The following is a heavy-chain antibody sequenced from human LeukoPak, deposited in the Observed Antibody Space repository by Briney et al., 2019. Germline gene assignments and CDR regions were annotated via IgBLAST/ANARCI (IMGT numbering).Heavy chain of an antibody. V-gene: IGHV5-51*01. Sequence: GESLKISCKGSGYSLTSYWIGWVRQMPGKGLEWMGIIYPGDSDTRYSPSFEGQVTISADKSINTAYLQWSSLKASDTAMYYCARHSSTDDGYYYYEMDVWGQGTTVTVSS. D-gene: IGHD2-15*01. CDR1: GYSLTSYW. J-gene: IGHJ6*02. CDR3: ARHSSTDDGYYYYEMDV. CDR2: IYPGDSDT.